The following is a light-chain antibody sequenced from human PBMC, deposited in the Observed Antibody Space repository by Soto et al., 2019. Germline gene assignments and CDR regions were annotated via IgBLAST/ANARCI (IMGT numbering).Light chain of an antibody. J-gene: IGKJ2*01. CDR3: QQYNIWPYT. CDR1: QSVSSN. V-gene: IGKV3-15*01. Sequence: EIVMTQSPATLSVSPGERATLSCRASQSVSSNLAWYHQKPGQAPGLLIYGASTRATGIPARFSGSGSGTEFTLTISSLQSEDFAVYYCQQYNIWPYTFGQGTKLEIK. CDR2: GAS.